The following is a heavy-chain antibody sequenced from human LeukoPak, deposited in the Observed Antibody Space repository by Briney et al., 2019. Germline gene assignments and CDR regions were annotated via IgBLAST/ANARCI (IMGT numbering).Heavy chain of an antibody. CDR1: GYTFTSNY. J-gene: IGHJ4*02. Sequence: ASVTVSCKASGYTFTSNYIHWVRQAPGQGLEGMGMIYPRDGSTSYAQTFQGRVTVTRDTSTSTVHMELSGLRSEATAVYYCARDQEGFDYWGQGTLVTVSS. CDR3: ARDQEGFDY. CDR2: IYPRDGST. V-gene: IGHV1-46*01.